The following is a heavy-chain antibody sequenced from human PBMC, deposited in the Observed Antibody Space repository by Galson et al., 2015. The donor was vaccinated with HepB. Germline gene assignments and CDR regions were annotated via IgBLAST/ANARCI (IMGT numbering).Heavy chain of an antibody. CDR1: GYNFANYW. CDR2: IDPTDSYT. V-gene: IGHV5-10-1*01. CDR3: ARLSGSYREVSDY. D-gene: IGHD1-26*01. Sequence: QSGAEVKKPGESLRISCKGSGYNFANYWITWVRQMPGKGLEWMGRIDPTDSYTNFNPSFEGRITISAAKSISTAYLQWSSLKASDTAMYYCARLSGSYREVSDYWGQGTLATVSS. J-gene: IGHJ4*02.